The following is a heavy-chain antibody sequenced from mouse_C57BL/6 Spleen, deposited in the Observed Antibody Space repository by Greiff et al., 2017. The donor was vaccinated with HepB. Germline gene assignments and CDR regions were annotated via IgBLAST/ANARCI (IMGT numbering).Heavy chain of an antibody. V-gene: IGHV6-3*01. J-gene: IGHJ4*01. CDR2: IRLKSDNYAT. D-gene: IGHD2-4*01. CDR3: TGRYDYDALYYAMDY. CDR1: GFTFSNYW. Sequence: EVQGVESGGGLVQPGGSMKLSCVASGFTFSNYWMNWVRQSPEKGLEWVAQIRLKSDNYATHYAESVKGRFTISRDDSKSSVYLQMNNLRAEDTGIYYCTGRYDYDALYYAMDYWGQGTSVTVSS.